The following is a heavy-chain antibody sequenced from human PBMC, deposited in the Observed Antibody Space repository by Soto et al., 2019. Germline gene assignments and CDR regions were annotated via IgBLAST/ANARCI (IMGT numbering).Heavy chain of an antibody. CDR3: ARDVSPGSSGLYFDAFDI. CDR2: IRKDGSQR. V-gene: IGHV3-7*05. D-gene: IGHD6-25*01. Sequence: EVQLVESGGGLVQPGGSLTLSCAASEFAFSSYWMTWVRQAPGKGLEWVANIRKDGSQRSYLDSVGGRFTISRDNSKNPLYLQMNSLRAEDTALYFCARDVSPGSSGLYFDAFDIWGQGTMVTVSS. CDR1: EFAFSSYW. J-gene: IGHJ3*02.